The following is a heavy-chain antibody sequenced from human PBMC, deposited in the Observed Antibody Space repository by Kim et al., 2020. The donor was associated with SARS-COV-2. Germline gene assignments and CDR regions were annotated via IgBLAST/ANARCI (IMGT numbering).Heavy chain of an antibody. V-gene: IGHV1-8*01. CDR2: MNPDSGKA. J-gene: IGHJ6*02. CDR3: ARSMVRGVRYGLDV. Sequence: ASVKVSCKASGYTFTSFEMTWVRQATGQGLEWMGWMNPDSGKAGYAQKFQGRVTMTGKTSISTAYLELSSLTSEDTAVYYCARSMVRGVRYGLDVWGQGTTVIVSS. D-gene: IGHD3-10*01. CDR1: GYTFTSFE.